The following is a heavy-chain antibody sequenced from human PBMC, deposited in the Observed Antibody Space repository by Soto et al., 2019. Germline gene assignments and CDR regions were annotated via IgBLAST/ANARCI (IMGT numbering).Heavy chain of an antibody. CDR2: ISGSSIRT. Sequence: QVLESGGGFVQPGASLRLSCSASGFIFSNYAMSWARQAPGKGLEWVSTISGSSIRTYYADSVKGRFTISRDNSKNPLDLQMNNLRVEDTAIYYCAKDHAREQFVRGENWFDSWGQGTLVTVSS. J-gene: IGHJ5*01. V-gene: IGHV3-23*01. CDR1: GFIFSNYA. D-gene: IGHD6-6*01. CDR3: AKDHAREQFVRGENWFDS.